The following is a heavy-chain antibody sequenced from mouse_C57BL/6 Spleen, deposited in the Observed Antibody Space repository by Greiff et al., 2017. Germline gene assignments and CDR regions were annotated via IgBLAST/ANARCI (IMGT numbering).Heavy chain of an antibody. Sequence: EVQLQQSGPELVQPGASVKIPCKASGYTFTDYNMDWVKQSPGKSLEWIGDINPNNGGTIYNQKFKGKATLTVDKSSSTAYMELRSLTSEDTAVYYCARNDYGSSHWYFDVWGTGTTVTVSS. CDR2: INPNNGGT. V-gene: IGHV1-18*01. J-gene: IGHJ1*03. CDR1: GYTFTDYN. CDR3: ARNDYGSSHWYFDV. D-gene: IGHD1-1*01.